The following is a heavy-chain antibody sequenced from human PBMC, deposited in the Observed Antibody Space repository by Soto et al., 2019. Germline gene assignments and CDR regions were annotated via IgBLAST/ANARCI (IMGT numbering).Heavy chain of an antibody. V-gene: IGHV3-15*07. CDR1: GFSLTNVW. J-gene: IGHJ4*02. D-gene: IGHD5-18*01. CDR2: IKSKADGGTT. CDR3: SHGYEQYFES. Sequence: EVQLVVSGGGLVKPGGSLRLSCAVSGFSLTNVWMNWVRQAPGKGLEWVGRIKSKADGGTTDYAAPVKGRFIISRDESKNTLYLEMNSLKIEDTAVYYCSHGYEQYFESWGQGTLVTVSS.